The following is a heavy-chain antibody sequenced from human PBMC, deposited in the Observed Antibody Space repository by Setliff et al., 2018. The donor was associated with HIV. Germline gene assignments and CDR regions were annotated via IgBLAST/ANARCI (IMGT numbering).Heavy chain of an antibody. D-gene: IGHD4-17*01. Sequence: PSETLSLTCAVYVGSFSGHYWIWIRQPPGKGLEWIGETNPSGSTKYNPSLKSRVTISVDRSKNQFSLKLTSVTAADTAVYYCARGSSPAVTSYYYYYMDVWGKGTTVTVSS. V-gene: IGHV4-34*01. CDR2: TNPSGST. CDR1: VGSFSGHY. J-gene: IGHJ6*03. CDR3: ARGSSPAVTSYYYYYMDV.